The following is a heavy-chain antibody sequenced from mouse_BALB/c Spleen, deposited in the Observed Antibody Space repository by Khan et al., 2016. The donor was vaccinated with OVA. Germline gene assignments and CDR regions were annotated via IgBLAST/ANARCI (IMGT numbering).Heavy chain of an antibody. D-gene: IGHD1-1*01. V-gene: IGHV3-2*02. CDR1: GYSIASDYA. CDR2: ISYSGNT. J-gene: IGHJ2*01. CDR3: ARVYGGDFDY. Sequence: EVQLQESGPGLVKPSQSLSLTCTVTGYSIASDYAWNWIRQFPGNKLEWMGFISYSGNTNYNPSLKSQISLTRDTSKNQFFLQLNSVTSEDTATDYCARVYGGDFDYWGQGTTLTVSS.